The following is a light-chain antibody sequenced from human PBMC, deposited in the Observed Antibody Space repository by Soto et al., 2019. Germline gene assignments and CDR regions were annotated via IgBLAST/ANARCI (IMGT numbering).Light chain of an antibody. CDR1: QSVSSSSY. V-gene: IGKV3-20*01. J-gene: IGKJ2*01. Sequence: EIVLTQSPGTLSLSPGERATLSCRASQSVSSSSYLAWYQQKPGQAPRLLIYGASSRATGIPDRFSGSGSATDFPLNISRLEPEDFAVYYCRQYGSSPSYTFGQGTKLEIK. CDR2: GAS. CDR3: RQYGSSPSYT.